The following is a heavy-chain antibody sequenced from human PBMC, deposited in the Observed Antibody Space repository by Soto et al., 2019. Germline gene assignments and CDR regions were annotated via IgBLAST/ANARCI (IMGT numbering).Heavy chain of an antibody. D-gene: IGHD3-10*01. CDR1: GFTFSSYD. CDR3: ARAGITMVRGVYAFDI. Sequence: GGSLRLSCAASGFTFSSYDMHWVRQATGKGLEWVSAIGTAGDTYYPGSVKGRFTISRENAKNSLYLQMNSLRAGGTAVYYCARAGITMVRGVYAFDIWGQGTMVTVSS. J-gene: IGHJ3*02. CDR2: IGTAGDT. V-gene: IGHV3-13*01.